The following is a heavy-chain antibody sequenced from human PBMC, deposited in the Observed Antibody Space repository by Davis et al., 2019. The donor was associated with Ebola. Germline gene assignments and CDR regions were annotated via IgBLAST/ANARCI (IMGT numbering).Heavy chain of an antibody. CDR2: INPSGATT. CDR1: GYTLVSYY. CDR3: ARYYGSGSPRRYYYGMDV. J-gene: IGHJ6*02. V-gene: IGHV1-46*01. D-gene: IGHD3-10*01. Sequence: AASVKVSCKASGYTLVSYYAHWVRQAPGQGLEWMGIINPSGATTTYAQKFQGRVTMTRDTSTNTLYMELSSLTSGDTAVYYCARYYGSGSPRRYYYGMDVWGQGTTVTVSS.